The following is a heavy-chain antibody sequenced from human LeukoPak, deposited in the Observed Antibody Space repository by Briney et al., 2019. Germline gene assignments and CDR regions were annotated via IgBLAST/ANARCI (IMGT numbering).Heavy chain of an antibody. J-gene: IGHJ3*02. Sequence: GASVKVSYKASGGTFSSYAISWVRQAPGQGLEWMGGIIPIFGTANYAQKFQGRVTITADESTSTAYMELSSLRSEDTAVYYCARDSRSYGYNAFDIWGQGTMVTVSS. CDR3: ARDSRSYGYNAFDI. D-gene: IGHD5-18*01. CDR1: GGTFSSYA. CDR2: IIPIFGTA. V-gene: IGHV1-69*13.